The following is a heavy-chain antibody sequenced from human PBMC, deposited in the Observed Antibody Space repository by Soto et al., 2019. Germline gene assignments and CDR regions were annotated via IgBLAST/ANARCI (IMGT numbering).Heavy chain of an antibody. CDR3: ARSVEASRGEDWFDP. CDR2: IYSGGST. V-gene: IGHV3-53*01. D-gene: IGHD3-10*01. CDR1: GFTVSSNY. J-gene: IGHJ5*02. Sequence: PGGSLRLSCAASGFTVSSNYMSWVRQAPGKGLEWVSVIYSGGSTYYADSVKGRLTISRDNSKNTLYLQMNSLRAEDTAVYYCARSVEASRGEDWFDPWGQGTLVTVSS.